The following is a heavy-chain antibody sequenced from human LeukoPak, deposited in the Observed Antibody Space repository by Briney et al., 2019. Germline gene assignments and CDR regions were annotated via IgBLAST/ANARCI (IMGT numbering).Heavy chain of an antibody. CDR3: AKDGAQYSSGPECDP. CDR1: GLHFSGTA. Sequence: GGSLRLSCAASGLHFSGTAMSWVRQAPGKGLEWVSAISHDGVNAYYADSVKGRFTISSDNSKKTVSLEMSSLTAADTGVYYCAKDGAQYSSGPECDPRGQGALVTVSP. CDR2: ISHDGVNA. J-gene: IGHJ5*02. V-gene: IGHV3-23*01. D-gene: IGHD6-19*01.